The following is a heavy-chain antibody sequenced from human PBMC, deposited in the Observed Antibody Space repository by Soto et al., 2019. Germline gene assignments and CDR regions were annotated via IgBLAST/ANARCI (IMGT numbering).Heavy chain of an antibody. J-gene: IGHJ5*02. CDR3: ARDVFDPYEMATKGGLGSWFEP. CDR2: IYYSGST. V-gene: IGHV4-59*01. CDR1: GGSISSYY. Sequence: SETLSLTCTVSGGSISSYYWSWIRQPPGKGLEWIGYIYYSGSTNYNPSLKSRVTISVDTSKNQFSLKLSSVTAADTAVYYCARDVFDPYEMATKGGLGSWFEPWGQGTLVTVSS. D-gene: IGHD5-12*01.